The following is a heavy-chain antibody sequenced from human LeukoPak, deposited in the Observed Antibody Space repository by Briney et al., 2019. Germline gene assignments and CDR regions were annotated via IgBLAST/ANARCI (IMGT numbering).Heavy chain of an antibody. CDR1: GFTFDDYA. J-gene: IGHJ4*02. CDR2: ISWDGGST. D-gene: IGHD2-15*01. CDR3: AKDVCSGGSCYCDY. V-gene: IGHV3-43D*03. Sequence: GGSLRLSCAASGFTFDDYAMHWVRRAPGKGLEWVSLISWDGGSTYYADSVKGRFTISRDNSKNSLYLQMNSLRAEDTALYYCAKDVCSGGSCYCDYWGQGTLVTVSS.